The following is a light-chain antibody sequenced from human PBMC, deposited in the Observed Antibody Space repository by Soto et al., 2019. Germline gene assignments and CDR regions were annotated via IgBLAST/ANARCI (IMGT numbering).Light chain of an antibody. CDR2: KAS. Sequence: DIQMTQSPSTLSASVGDRVTITCRASQSISSWLAWYQQKPGKAPKLLIYKASSLESGVPSRFSGSGSGTEFTLTISSLPPDDFATYYCQQYNSYPFTFGPETKVDIK. J-gene: IGKJ3*01. CDR3: QQYNSYPFT. V-gene: IGKV1-5*03. CDR1: QSISSW.